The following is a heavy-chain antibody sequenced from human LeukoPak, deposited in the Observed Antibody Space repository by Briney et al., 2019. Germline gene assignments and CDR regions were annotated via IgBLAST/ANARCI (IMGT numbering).Heavy chain of an antibody. CDR3: AKAGYSGHHFDY. CDR2: ISYDGSNK. J-gene: IGHJ4*02. D-gene: IGHD5-12*01. CDR1: GFTFSSYG. V-gene: IGHV3-30*18. Sequence: GGSLRLSCAASGFTFSSYGMHWVRQAPGKGLEWVAVISYDGSNKYYADSVKGRFTISRDNSKNTLYLQMNSLRAEDTAVYYRAKAGYSGHHFDYWGQGTLVTVSS.